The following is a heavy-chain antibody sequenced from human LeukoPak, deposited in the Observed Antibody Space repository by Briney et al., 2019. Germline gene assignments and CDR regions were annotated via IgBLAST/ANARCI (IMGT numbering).Heavy chain of an antibody. J-gene: IGHJ5*02. D-gene: IGHD2-2*01. CDR3: ASRRISSTSPTFNENWFDP. CDR1: GYTFTGYY. V-gene: IGHV1-2*02. CDR2: INPNSGGT. Sequence: ASVKVSCKASGYTFTGYYMHWVRQAPGQGLEWMGWINPNSGGTNYAQKFQGRVTMTRDTSISTAYMELSRLRSDDTAVYYCASRRISSTSPTFNENWFDPWGQGTLVTVSS.